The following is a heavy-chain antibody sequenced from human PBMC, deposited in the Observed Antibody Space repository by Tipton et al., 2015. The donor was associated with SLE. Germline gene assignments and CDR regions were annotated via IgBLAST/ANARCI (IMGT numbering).Heavy chain of an antibody. CDR2: IYYSGST. D-gene: IGHD6-19*01. V-gene: IGHV4-59*01. CDR1: GGSISSYY. J-gene: IGHJ2*01. CDR3: AREDSSGWYNWYFDL. Sequence: TLSLTCTVSGGSISSYYWSWIRQPPGKGLEWIGYIYYSGSTNYNPSLKSRVTISVDTSKNQFSLKLSSVTAADTAVYYCAREDSSGWYNWYFDLWGRGTLVTVSS.